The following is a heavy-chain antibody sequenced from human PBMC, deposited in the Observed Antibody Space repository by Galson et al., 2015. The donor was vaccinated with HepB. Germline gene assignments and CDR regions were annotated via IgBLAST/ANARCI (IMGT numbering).Heavy chain of an antibody. CDR1: GGSFSGYY. CDR2: INHSGST. D-gene: IGHD5-24*01. Sequence: ETLSLTCAVYGGSFSGYYWSWIRQPPGKGLEWIGEINHSGSTNYNPSLKSRVTITVDTSKNQFSLKLSSVTAADPAVYYRATRDGYSPGTYWGQGTLVTVSS. CDR3: ATRDGYSPGTY. V-gene: IGHV4-34*01. J-gene: IGHJ4*02.